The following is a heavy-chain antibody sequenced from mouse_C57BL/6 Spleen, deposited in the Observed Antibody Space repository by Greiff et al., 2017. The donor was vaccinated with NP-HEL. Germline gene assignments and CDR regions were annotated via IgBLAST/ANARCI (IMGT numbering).Heavy chain of an antibody. CDR1: GFTFSDYG. CDR2: ISSGSSTI. V-gene: IGHV5-17*01. Sequence: EVQLVESGGGLVKPGGSLKLSCAASGFTFSDYGMHWVRQAPEKGLEWVAYISSGSSTIYYADTVKGRFTISRDNAKNILFLQMTSLRSEDTAMYYCARGHYGSSYHYAMDYWGQGTSVTVSS. CDR3: ARGHYGSSYHYAMDY. D-gene: IGHD1-1*01. J-gene: IGHJ4*01.